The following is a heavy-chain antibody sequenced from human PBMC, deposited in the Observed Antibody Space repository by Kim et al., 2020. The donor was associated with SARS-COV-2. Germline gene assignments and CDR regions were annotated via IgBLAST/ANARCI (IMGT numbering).Heavy chain of an antibody. D-gene: IGHD2-2*01. J-gene: IGHJ5*02. CDR3: ARDKADCSSTSCYPLFS. CDR1: GFTFSSYW. V-gene: IGHV3-7*01. CDR2: IKQDGSEK. Sequence: GGSLRLSCAASGFTFSSYWMSWVRQAPGKGLEWVANIKQDGSEKYYVDSVKGRFTISRDNAKNSLYLQMNSLRAEDTAVYYCARDKADCSSTSCYPLFSWGQGTLVTVSS.